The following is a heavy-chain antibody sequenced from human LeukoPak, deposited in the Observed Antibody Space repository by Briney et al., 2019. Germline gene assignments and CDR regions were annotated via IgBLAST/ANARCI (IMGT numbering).Heavy chain of an antibody. CDR2: ICHSGST. D-gene: IGHD6-6*01. Sequence: PSETLSLTCAVSGYSISSGYYWGWIRQPPGKGLEWIGSICHSGSTYYNPSLKSRVTISVDTSKNQFSLKLSSVAAADTAVYYCARASEYSSSPPDYWGQGTLVTVSS. CDR3: ARASEYSSSPPDY. V-gene: IGHV4-38-2*01. CDR1: GYSISSGYY. J-gene: IGHJ4*02.